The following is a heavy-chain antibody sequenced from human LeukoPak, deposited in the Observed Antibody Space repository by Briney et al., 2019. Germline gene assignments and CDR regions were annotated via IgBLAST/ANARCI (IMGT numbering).Heavy chain of an antibody. D-gene: IGHD6-19*01. Sequence: GGSLRLSCAASGFTFSSYWMSWVRQAPGKGLEWVANIKEDGSDKYYVDSVMGRFTISRDNAKNSLYLQINSLRAEDTAVYYCARGVPSGVDYFDYWGQGTLVTVSS. V-gene: IGHV3-7*01. J-gene: IGHJ4*02. CDR3: ARGVPSGVDYFDY. CDR1: GFTFSSYW. CDR2: IKEDGSDK.